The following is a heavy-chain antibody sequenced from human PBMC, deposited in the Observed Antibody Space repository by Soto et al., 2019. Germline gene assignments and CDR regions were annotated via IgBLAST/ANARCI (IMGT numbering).Heavy chain of an antibody. V-gene: IGHV3-30*18. CDR1: GFTFSSYG. CDR3: AKGTRIAAAGTGY. CDR2: ISYDGSNK. Sequence: GGSLRLSCAASGFTFSSYGMHWVRQAPGKGLEWVAVISYDGSNKYYADSVKGRFTISRDNSKNTLYLQMNSLRAEDTAVYYCAKGTRIAAAGTGYWGQGTLVTVSS. D-gene: IGHD6-13*01. J-gene: IGHJ4*02.